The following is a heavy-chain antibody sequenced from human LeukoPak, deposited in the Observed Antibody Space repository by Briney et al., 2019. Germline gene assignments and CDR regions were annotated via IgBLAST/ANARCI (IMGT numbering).Heavy chain of an antibody. V-gene: IGHV3-7*01. CDR1: GFTFSSYW. CDR2: IKKDGSEK. J-gene: IGHJ4*02. CDR3: AKDRCSSISCFALDY. Sequence: GGSLRLSCAASGFTFSSYWMSWVRQAPGKGLEWVANIKKDGSEKYYVDSVKGRFTIFRDNAKNSLYLQMNSLRAEDTAVYYCAKDRCSSISCFALDYWGQGTLVTVSS. D-gene: IGHD2-2*01.